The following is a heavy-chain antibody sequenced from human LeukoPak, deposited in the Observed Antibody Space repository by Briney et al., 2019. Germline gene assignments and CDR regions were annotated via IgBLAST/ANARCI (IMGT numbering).Heavy chain of an antibody. CDR1: GYTFTGYY. CDR3: ATAAGEGDWPNAFDI. D-gene: IGHD6-13*01. Sequence: ASVKVSCKASGYTFTGYYMHWVRQAPGQRLEWMGWINPNSGGTNYAQKFQGRVTMTRDTSISTAYMELSRLRSDDTAVYYCATAAGEGDWPNAFDIWGQGTMVTVSS. V-gene: IGHV1-2*02. J-gene: IGHJ3*02. CDR2: INPNSGGT.